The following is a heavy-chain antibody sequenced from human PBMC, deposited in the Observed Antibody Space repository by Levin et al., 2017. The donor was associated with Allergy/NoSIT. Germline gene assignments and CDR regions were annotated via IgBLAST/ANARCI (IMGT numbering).Heavy chain of an antibody. J-gene: IGHJ6*02. V-gene: IGHV3-30*18. D-gene: IGHD6-13*01. Sequence: GESLKISCAASGFTFSSYGMHWVRQAPGKGLEWVAVISYDGSNKYYADSVKGRFTISRDNSKNTLYLQMNSLRAEDTAVYYCAKDLVIAAAGTRGPYYYYYYGMDVWGQGTTVTVSS. CDR1: GFTFSSYG. CDR3: AKDLVIAAAGTRGPYYYYYYGMDV. CDR2: ISYDGSNK.